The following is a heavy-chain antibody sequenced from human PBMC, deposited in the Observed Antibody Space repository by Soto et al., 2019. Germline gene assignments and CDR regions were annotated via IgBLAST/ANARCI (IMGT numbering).Heavy chain of an antibody. Sequence: SETLSLTCTVSGGSISSGGYYWSWIRQHPGKGLEWIGYIYYSGSTYYNPSLKSRVTISVDTSKNQFSLKLSSVTAADTAVYYCARKGAYYDFWSGHLRYYYYGMDVWGQGTTVTVSS. CDR3: ARKGAYYDFWSGHLRYYYYGMDV. V-gene: IGHV4-31*03. J-gene: IGHJ6*02. CDR2: IYYSGST. CDR1: GGSISSGGYY. D-gene: IGHD3-3*01.